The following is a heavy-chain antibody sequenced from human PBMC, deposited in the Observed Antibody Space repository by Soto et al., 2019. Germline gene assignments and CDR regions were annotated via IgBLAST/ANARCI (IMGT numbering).Heavy chain of an antibody. CDR1: GFTFITYA. D-gene: IGHD3-22*01. J-gene: IGHJ4*02. CDR2: ISGSGGST. V-gene: IGHV3-23*01. Sequence: PGGSLRLSCAASGFTFITYAMSWVRQAPGKGLEWVSAISGSGGSTYYADSVKGRFTISRDNSKNTLYLQMNSLRAEDTAVYYCAKGGSYYYDSSGYFGFDYWGQGTLVTVSS. CDR3: AKGGSYYYDSSGYFGFDY.